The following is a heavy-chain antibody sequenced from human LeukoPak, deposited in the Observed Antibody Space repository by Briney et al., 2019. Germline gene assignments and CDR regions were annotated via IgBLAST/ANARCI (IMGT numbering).Heavy chain of an antibody. J-gene: IGHJ4*02. Sequence: SETLSLTCTVSGSSFSSGYYRDWIRQPPGKGLEWIGSLYHSGNTYYNPSLKSRVTISVDTSKNQFSLKLRSVTAADTAVYYCARSGGRLAQLDYWGQGTLVTVSS. CDR3: ARSGGRLAQLDY. V-gene: IGHV4-38-2*02. D-gene: IGHD1-26*01. CDR2: LYHSGNT. CDR1: GSSFSSGYY.